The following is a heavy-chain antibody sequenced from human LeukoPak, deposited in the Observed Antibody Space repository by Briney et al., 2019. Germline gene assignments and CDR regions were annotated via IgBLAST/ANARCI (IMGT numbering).Heavy chain of an antibody. CDR3: ARVQYYGSGSYRDNWFDP. Sequence: PSETLSLTCTVSGGSISSSSYYWGWIRQPPGKGLEWIGSIYYSGSAYYNPSLKSRVTISVDTSKNQFSLKLSSVTAADTAVYYCARVQYYGSGSYRDNWFDPWGQGTLVTVSS. J-gene: IGHJ5*02. CDR2: IYYSGSA. V-gene: IGHV4-39*07. D-gene: IGHD3-10*01. CDR1: GGSISSSSYY.